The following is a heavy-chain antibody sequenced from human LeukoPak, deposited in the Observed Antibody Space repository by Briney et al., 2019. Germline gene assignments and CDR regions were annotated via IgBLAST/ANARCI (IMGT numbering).Heavy chain of an antibody. Sequence: TFSSYAMNWVRQAPGKGLEWIGSISYSGTTYYNPSLKSRVTISVDTSKNQFSLRLNSVTAADTAMYYCAKSGGYGLIDYWGQGTLVTVSS. J-gene: IGHJ4*02. V-gene: IGHV4-39*01. CDR1: TFSSYA. CDR3: AKSGGYGLIDY. D-gene: IGHD1-26*01. CDR2: ISYSGTT.